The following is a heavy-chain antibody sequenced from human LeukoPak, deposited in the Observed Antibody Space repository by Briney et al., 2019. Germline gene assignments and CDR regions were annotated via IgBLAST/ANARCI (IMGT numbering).Heavy chain of an antibody. Sequence: GGSLRLSCVASGFTFSSYWMGCVRQGPGKGREWGANIKTDASEKYYVDSVKGRFTISRDNAKNSLYLQMNSLRAEDTDVYYCASGLRWLKYDYFDYWGQGPLVTVSS. CDR3: ASGLRWLKYDYFDY. CDR2: IKTDASEK. V-gene: IGHV3-7*01. J-gene: IGHJ4*02. CDR1: GFTFSSYW. D-gene: IGHD5-24*01.